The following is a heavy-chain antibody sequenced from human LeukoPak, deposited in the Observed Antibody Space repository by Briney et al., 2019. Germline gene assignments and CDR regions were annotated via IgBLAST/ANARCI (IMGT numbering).Heavy chain of an antibody. CDR3: ARGMTDSSGYYFDY. CDR2: IYYSGST. J-gene: IGHJ4*02. V-gene: IGHV4-59*01. Sequence: SETLSLTCTVSGGSISGYYWSWIRQPPGKGLEWIGYIYYSGSTNYNPSLKSRVTISVGTSKNQFSLKLSSVTAADTAVYYCARGMTDSSGYYFDYWGQGTLVTVSS. CDR1: GGSISGYY. D-gene: IGHD3-22*01.